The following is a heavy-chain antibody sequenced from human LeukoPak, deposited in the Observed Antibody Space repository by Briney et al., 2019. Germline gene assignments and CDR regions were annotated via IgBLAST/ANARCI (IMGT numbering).Heavy chain of an antibody. V-gene: IGHV3-33*01. CDR1: GFTFSNFG. D-gene: IGHD3-16*02. Sequence: PGRSLRLSCSASGFTFSNFGMHWVRQAPGKGLEWVADIWYDGSKKYYADSVKGRFTISKDNSKNTLYLQLNSLRAEGTAVYYCARNGGGSYHGDYWGQGTLVTVSS. CDR2: IWYDGSKK. J-gene: IGHJ4*02. CDR3: ARNGGGSYHGDY.